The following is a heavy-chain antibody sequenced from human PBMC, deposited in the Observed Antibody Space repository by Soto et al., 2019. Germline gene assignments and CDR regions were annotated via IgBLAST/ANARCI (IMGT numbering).Heavy chain of an antibody. CDR2: VSGRGGST. D-gene: IGHD3-10*01. Sequence: EVQLLESGGGLVQPGGSLRLSCAASGFTFSSYAMRWVRQAPGKGLECLPAVSGRGGSTYYADSVKGRFTISRDNSKNTLYLQMNSLRAEDTAVYDCARRGPVTYFDYWGQGTLVTVSS. CDR1: GFTFSSYA. V-gene: IGHV3-23*01. J-gene: IGHJ4*02. CDR3: ARRGPVTYFDY.